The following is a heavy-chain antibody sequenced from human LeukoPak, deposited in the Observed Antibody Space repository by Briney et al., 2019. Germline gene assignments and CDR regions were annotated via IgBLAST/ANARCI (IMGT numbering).Heavy chain of an antibody. CDR2: IYHSGST. J-gene: IGHJ4*02. V-gene: IGHV4-4*02. CDR1: GGSISSSNW. CDR3: ARGWGSTSCYFDY. Sequence: SETLSFTCAVSGGSISSSNWWSWVRQPPGKGLEWIGEIYHSGSTNYNPSLKSRVTISVDKSKNQFSLKLSSVTAADTAVYYCARGWGSTSCYFDYWGQGTLVTVSS. D-gene: IGHD2-2*01.